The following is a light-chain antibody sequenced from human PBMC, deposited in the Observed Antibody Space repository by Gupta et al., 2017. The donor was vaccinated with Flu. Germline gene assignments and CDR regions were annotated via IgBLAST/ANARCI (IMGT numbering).Light chain of an antibody. J-gene: IGKJ1*01. Sequence: DIQMTQSPSTLSASVGDRVTITCRASQRISSSLAWYQQKPGKAPKLLIYKASSLESGVPARFSGSGSGTEFTHTISGLQSDDFAAYYCQQYNSFWAFGQGTKVEIK. CDR1: QRISSS. V-gene: IGKV1-5*03. CDR3: QQYNSFWA. CDR2: KAS.